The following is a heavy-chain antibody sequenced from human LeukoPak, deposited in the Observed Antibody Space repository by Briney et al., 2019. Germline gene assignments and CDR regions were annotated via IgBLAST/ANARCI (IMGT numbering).Heavy chain of an antibody. V-gene: IGHV1-8*01. CDR2: MNPGSGNT. Sequence: ASVKVSCKASGYTFTSFDINWVRQATGQGPEWMGWMNPGSGNTGYAQRFRGRFTMTRDTSITTAYLELSSLTSEDTAVYYCASHTYYLSSGSFGHWGQGTLVTVSS. CDR1: GYTFTSFD. J-gene: IGHJ4*02. D-gene: IGHD3-10*01. CDR3: ASHTYYLSSGSFGH.